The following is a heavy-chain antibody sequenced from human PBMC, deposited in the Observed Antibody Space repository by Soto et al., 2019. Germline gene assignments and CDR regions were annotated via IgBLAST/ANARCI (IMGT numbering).Heavy chain of an antibody. CDR1: GDSVSSNSAA. Sequence: PSQTLSLTCAISGDSVSSNSAAWNWIRQSPSRGLEWLGRTYYRSKWYNDYAVSVKSRITINPDTSKNQFSLQLNSVTPEDTAVYYCARDPGIAAAGSYYGMDVWGQGTTVTVSS. D-gene: IGHD6-13*01. V-gene: IGHV6-1*01. CDR3: ARDPGIAAAGSYYGMDV. CDR2: TYYRSKWYN. J-gene: IGHJ6*02.